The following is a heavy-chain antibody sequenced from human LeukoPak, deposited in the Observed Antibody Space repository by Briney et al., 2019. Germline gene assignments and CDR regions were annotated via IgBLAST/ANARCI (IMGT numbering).Heavy chain of an antibody. D-gene: IGHD4-17*01. CDR1: GFTFSGSA. Sequence: GGSLRLSCAASGFTFSGSAIHWVRQASGKGLEWVGRIRSKANSYATAYAASVKGRFTISRDDSKNTAYLQMNSLKTEHTAVYYCNRYYGDYTGYWGQGTLVTVSS. CDR2: IRSKANSYAT. CDR3: NRYYGDYTGY. J-gene: IGHJ4*02. V-gene: IGHV3-73*01.